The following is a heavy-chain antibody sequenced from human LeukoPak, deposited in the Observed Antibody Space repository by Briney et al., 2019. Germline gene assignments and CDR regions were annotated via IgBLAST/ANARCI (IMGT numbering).Heavy chain of an antibody. D-gene: IGHD6-6*01. CDR3: ARDRREWGWQLVLEYNWFDP. CDR2: INTNTGNP. CDR1: GYTFTIYA. J-gene: IGHJ5*02. V-gene: IGHV7-4-1*02. Sequence: ASVKVSCKASGYTFTIYAMNWVRQAPGQGLEWMGWINTNTGNPTYAQGFTGRFVFSLDTSVSTPYLQISSLKAEDTAVYYCARDRREWGWQLVLEYNWFDPWGQGTLVTVSS.